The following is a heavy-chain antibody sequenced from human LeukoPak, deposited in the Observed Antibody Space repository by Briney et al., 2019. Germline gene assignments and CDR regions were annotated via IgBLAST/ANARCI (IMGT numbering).Heavy chain of an antibody. J-gene: IGHJ5*02. CDR2: IYTSGST. Sequence: SETLSLTYTVAGGSISSYYWSWIRQPAGKGLEWIGRIYTSGSTNYNPSLKSRVTMSVDTSKNQFSLKLSSVTAADTAVYYCARERKELGMDPWGQGTLVTVSS. V-gene: IGHV4-4*07. CDR3: ARERKELGMDP. D-gene: IGHD1-7*01. CDR1: GGSISSYY.